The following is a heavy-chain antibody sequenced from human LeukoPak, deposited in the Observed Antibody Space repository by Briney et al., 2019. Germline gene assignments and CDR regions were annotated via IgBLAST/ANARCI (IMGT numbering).Heavy chain of an antibody. CDR3: ARAATTVKLDY. D-gene: IGHD4-17*01. CDR1: GFTFSSYG. CDR2: IWYDGSNK. Sequence: GRSLRLSCAASGFTFSSYGMHWVRQAPGKGLEWVAVIWYDGSNKYYADSVKGRFTISRDNSKNTLYLQMNSLRAEDTAVYYCARAATTVKLDYWGQGTLVTVSS. J-gene: IGHJ4*02. V-gene: IGHV3-33*01.